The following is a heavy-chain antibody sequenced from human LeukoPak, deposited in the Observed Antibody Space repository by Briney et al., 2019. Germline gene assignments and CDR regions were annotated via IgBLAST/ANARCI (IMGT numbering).Heavy chain of an antibody. Sequence: GGSLRLSCAASGFTFSSYSVNWVRQAPGKGLEWVSYISSSSSTIYYADSVKVRFTVSRDNAKNSLYLQMNSLRAEDTAVYYCARDQKGGATKRSAVDYWGQGTLVTVSS. J-gene: IGHJ4*02. V-gene: IGHV3-48*01. CDR1: GFTFSSYS. CDR3: ARDQKGGATKRSAVDY. D-gene: IGHD5-24*01. CDR2: ISSSSSTI.